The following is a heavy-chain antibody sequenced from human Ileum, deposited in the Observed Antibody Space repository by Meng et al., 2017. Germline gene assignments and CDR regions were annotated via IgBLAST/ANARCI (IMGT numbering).Heavy chain of an antibody. V-gene: IGHV1-18*01. CDR3: AREGAYNGGDY. CDR1: GYTFTTYG. D-gene: IGHD1-1*01. Sequence: QVHLVQSGAEVKKPGGSVKVSCKASGYTFTTYGISWVRQAPGQGLEWMGWMNTDKGNTNYAQKFQGRVTMTRDTSTSTAYMELRSLRSDDTAVYYCAREGAYNGGDYWGQGTLVTVSS. J-gene: IGHJ4*02. CDR2: MNTDKGNT.